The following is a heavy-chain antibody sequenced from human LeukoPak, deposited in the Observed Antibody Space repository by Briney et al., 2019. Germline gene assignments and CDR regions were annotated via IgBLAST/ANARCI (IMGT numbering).Heavy chain of an antibody. J-gene: IGHJ4*02. Sequence: GGSLRLSCAASGFTFSSYGMHWVRQAPGKGLEWVAFIRYDGSNKYYADSVKGRFTISRDNSKNTLYLQMNSLRVEDTAVYYCARDEYCSGGSCYSSGSLDYWGQGTLVTVSS. CDR2: IRYDGSNK. V-gene: IGHV3-30*02. CDR3: ARDEYCSGGSCYSSGSLDY. CDR1: GFTFSSYG. D-gene: IGHD2-15*01.